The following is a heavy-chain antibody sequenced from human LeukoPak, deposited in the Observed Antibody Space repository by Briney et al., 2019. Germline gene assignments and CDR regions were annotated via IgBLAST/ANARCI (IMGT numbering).Heavy chain of an antibody. CDR3: ARLIRRYSGYDFGNWFDP. D-gene: IGHD5-12*01. CDR1: GYSISSSNW. Sequence: TSETLSLTCAVSGYSISSSNWWGWIRQPPGKGLEWIGYIYYSGSTYYSPSLKSRVTMSVDTSKNQFSLKLSSVTAVDTAVYYRARLIRRYSGYDFGNWFDPWGQGTLVTVSS. CDR2: IYYSGST. J-gene: IGHJ5*02. V-gene: IGHV4-28*01.